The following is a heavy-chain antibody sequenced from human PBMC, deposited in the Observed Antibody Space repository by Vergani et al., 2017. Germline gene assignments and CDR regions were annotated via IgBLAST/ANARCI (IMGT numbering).Heavy chain of an antibody. Sequence: EVQLEESGGGLVLPGRSLRLSCAASGSTVSGTYMTWVRQAPGKGLEWVSHIYSGDETYYADSVKGRVTISRDTSKNTLHLQINNLRVEDTAVYYCARGNYYGSGTYVDPWGQGTLVTVSS. CDR2: IYSGDET. D-gene: IGHD3-10*01. V-gene: IGHV3-66*02. J-gene: IGHJ5*02. CDR1: GSTVSGTY. CDR3: ARGNYYGSGTYVDP.